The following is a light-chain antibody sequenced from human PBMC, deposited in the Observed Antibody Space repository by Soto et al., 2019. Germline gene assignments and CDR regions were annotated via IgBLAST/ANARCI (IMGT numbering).Light chain of an antibody. CDR1: QIISSN. J-gene: IGKJ1*01. V-gene: IGKV3-15*01. CDR2: GAS. CDR3: QQYGYLSWT. Sequence: EIVMPQSPATLSVSPGESSTLSCTASQIISSNLAWYQQKPGQAPRLLIYGASTRATGIPDRFSGSGSGTDFTLTISRLEPEDFAVYYCQQYGYLSWTFGQGTKVDIK.